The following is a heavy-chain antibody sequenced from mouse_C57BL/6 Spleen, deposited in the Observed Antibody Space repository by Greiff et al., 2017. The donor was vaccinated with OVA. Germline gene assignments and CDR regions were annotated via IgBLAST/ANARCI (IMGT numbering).Heavy chain of an antibody. Sequence: QVQLQQPGAELVRPGSSVKLSCKASGYTFTSYWMDWVKQRPGQGLEWIGNIYSSDSETHYNQKFKDKATLTVDKSSSTAYMQLSSLTSEDSAVYYCARSRGAQGSFDYWGQGTTLTVSS. CDR3: ARSRGAQGSFDY. CDR2: IYSSDSET. D-gene: IGHD3-2*02. V-gene: IGHV1-61*01. CDR1: GYTFTSYW. J-gene: IGHJ2*01.